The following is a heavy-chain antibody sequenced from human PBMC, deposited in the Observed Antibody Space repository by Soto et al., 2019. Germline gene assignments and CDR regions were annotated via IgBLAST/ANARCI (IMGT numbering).Heavy chain of an antibody. Sequence: EVRLVESGGDLVQPGGSLRLSCAASGFTLSNYNMNWVRQAPGKGLEWVSFISVSGGATYYTDSVKGRFTISRDIATNSLFLQMNSLRDEDTAVYYCARSRWDITSRALDYWGQGTLVTVSS. D-gene: IGHD1-26*01. CDR3: ARSRWDITSRALDY. CDR1: GFTLSNYN. CDR2: ISVSGGAT. J-gene: IGHJ4*02. V-gene: IGHV3-48*02.